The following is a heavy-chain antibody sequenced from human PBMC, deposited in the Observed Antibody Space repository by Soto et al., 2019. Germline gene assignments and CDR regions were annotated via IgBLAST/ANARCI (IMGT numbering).Heavy chain of an antibody. CDR3: ARSPIAATGSLDY. CDR2: ISAYNGNR. CDR1: GYTFFNYG. V-gene: IGHV1-18*01. Sequence: QVQLVQSGAEVKNPGASVKVSCKASGYTFFNYGITWVRQAPGQGLEWMGWISAYNGNRNYAQKFQGRVTMTTDTYTNTAYMARRTLKSDDTAVYYCARSPIAATGSLDYWGQGTLVTVSS. J-gene: IGHJ4*02. D-gene: IGHD6-6*01.